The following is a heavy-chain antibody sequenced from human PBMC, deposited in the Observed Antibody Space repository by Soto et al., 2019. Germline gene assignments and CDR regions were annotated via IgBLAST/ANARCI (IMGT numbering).Heavy chain of an antibody. Sequence: QITLRESGPTLVKTTQTLTLTCAVSGSSVRTSGVGVGWIRQPLGKALEWLALIYWDDDTRYRQSLTNRLTITKDTSKTQVVLTTTNMEPVDTATYYCAHSRVLTYYGSGDFDPWGQGTLVTVSS. CDR2: IYWDDDT. CDR3: AHSRVLTYYGSGDFDP. V-gene: IGHV2-5*02. D-gene: IGHD3-10*01. CDR1: GSSVRTSGVG. J-gene: IGHJ5*02.